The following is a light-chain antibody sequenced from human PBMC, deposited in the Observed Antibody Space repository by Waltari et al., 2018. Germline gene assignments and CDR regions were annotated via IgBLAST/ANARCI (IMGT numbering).Light chain of an antibody. CDR1: QSVLYSSNNKNY. CDR2: WAS. CDR3: QQYCSTPWT. J-gene: IGKJ1*01. Sequence: DIVMTQSPDSLAVSLGERAPINCKSSQSVLYSSNNKNYLACYQQKPGQPPKLLIYWASTRESGVPDRFSGSGSGTDFTLTISSLQAEDVAVYYCQQYCSTPWTFGRGTKVEI. V-gene: IGKV4-1*01.